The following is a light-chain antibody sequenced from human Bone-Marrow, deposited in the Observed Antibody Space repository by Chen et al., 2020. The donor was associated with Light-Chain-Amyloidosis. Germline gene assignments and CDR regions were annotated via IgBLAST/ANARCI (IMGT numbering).Light chain of an antibody. V-gene: IGLV3-21*02. CDR2: DDS. CDR1: NIGSTS. Sequence: SYVLTQPSSVSVAPGQTATIACGGNNIGSTSVHWYQQTPGQAPLLVVYDDSDRPSGIPERLSGSHSGNTATLTISRGEAGDEADYYCQVWDRSSDRPVFGGVTKLTVL. CDR3: QVWDRSSDRPV. J-gene: IGLJ3*02.